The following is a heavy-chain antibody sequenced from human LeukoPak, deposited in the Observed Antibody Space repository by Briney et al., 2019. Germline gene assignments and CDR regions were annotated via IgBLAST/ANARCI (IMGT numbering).Heavy chain of an antibody. V-gene: IGHV3-23*01. Sequence: PGGSLRLSCAASGFTFSTYAMSWVRQAPGKGLEWVSAIRGSGGDTYYADSVKGRFTISRDNSKNTLYLQMNSLRDEDTALYYCAKAGIGVVGYFDYWGQGTLVTVSS. CDR3: AKAGIGVVGYFDY. CDR1: GFTFSTYA. J-gene: IGHJ4*02. D-gene: IGHD6-19*01. CDR2: IRGSGGDT.